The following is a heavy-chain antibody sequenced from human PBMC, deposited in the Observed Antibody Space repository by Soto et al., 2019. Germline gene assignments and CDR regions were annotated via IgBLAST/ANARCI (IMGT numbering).Heavy chain of an antibody. CDR2: IYPGDSDT. CDR3: ARHSGVAEDGTD. CDR1: GYSFTTNW. Sequence: GESLKISCKGSGYSFTTNWIGWVRQMPGKGLEWMGVIYPGDSDTRYSLSFQGQVAISADKSINTAYLQWSSLKASDTAMYYCARHSGVAEDGTDWGQGNLVTVSS. D-gene: IGHD6-13*01. V-gene: IGHV5-51*01. J-gene: IGHJ4*02.